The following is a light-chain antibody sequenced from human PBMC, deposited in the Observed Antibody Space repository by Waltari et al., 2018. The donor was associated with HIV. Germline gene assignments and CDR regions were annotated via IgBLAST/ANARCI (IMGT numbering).Light chain of an antibody. Sequence: QSVLTQPPSASGTPGQRVTISCSGSSSNLGSNYVYWYQQLPGTAPKLLIYRYNQRPSGVPDRVAGSKSGTSASLAISGLRSEDEADYYCAAWDDSLSGRVFGGGTKLTVL. V-gene: IGLV1-47*01. CDR1: SSNLGSNY. CDR2: RYN. J-gene: IGLJ3*02. CDR3: AAWDDSLSGRV.